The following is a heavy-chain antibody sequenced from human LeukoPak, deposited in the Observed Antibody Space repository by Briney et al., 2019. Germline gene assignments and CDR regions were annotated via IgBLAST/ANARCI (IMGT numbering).Heavy chain of an antibody. CDR2: IANSGRTF. Sequence: GGSLRLSCAASGFTFSDDYMSWIRKAPGKGLEWVSYIANSGRTFYYADSVKGRFTISRDNTKKSLYLQMNNLRAEDTAIYYCARGQWIQLWSRFDYWGQGTLVTVSS. V-gene: IGHV3-11*01. CDR1: GFTFSDDY. D-gene: IGHD5-18*01. J-gene: IGHJ4*02. CDR3: ARGQWIQLWSRFDY.